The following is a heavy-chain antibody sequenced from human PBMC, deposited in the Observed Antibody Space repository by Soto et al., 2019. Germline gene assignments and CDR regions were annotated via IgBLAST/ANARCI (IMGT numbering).Heavy chain of an antibody. D-gene: IGHD6-19*01. Sequence: SQTLSLTCAISGDSVSSNSASWNWIRQSPSRGLEWLGRTYYRSKWYNDYAVSVKSRITINPDTSKNHFSLQLNSVTPEDTAVYYCARVIAVAGPYGMDVWGQGTTVTVSS. CDR2: TYYRSKWYN. CDR3: ARVIAVAGPYGMDV. CDR1: GDSVSSNSAS. V-gene: IGHV6-1*01. J-gene: IGHJ6*02.